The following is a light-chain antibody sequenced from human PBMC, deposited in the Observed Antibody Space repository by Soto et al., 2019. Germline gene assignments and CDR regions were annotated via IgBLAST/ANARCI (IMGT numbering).Light chain of an antibody. CDR1: QGISNY. V-gene: IGKV1-27*01. CDR3: QRYNSAPLT. J-gene: IGKJ3*01. CDR2: AAP. Sequence: DIQMTQSPSSLSASVGDRVTITCRASQGISNYLAWYQQTPGKVPKLLIYAAPTLQSGVPSRFSGSGSGTDFTLTISSLQPEDVATYYRQRYNSAPLTFGPGINVDIK.